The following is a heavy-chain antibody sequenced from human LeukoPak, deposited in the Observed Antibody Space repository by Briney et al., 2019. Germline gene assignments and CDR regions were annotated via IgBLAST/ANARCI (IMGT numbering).Heavy chain of an antibody. V-gene: IGHV3-7*01. CDR3: ASEYSSSRYPF. J-gene: IGHJ4*02. Sequence: GGSLRLSCAASGFTFSSYSMNWVRQAPGKGLEWVANIKQDGSEKDYVDSVKGRFTISRDNAKNSLYLQMNSLRADDTAVYYCASEYSSSRYPFWGQGTLVTVSS. CDR2: IKQDGSEK. CDR1: GFTFSSYS. D-gene: IGHD6-13*01.